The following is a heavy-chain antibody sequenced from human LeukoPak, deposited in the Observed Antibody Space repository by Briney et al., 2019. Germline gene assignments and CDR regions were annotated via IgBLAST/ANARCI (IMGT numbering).Heavy chain of an antibody. Sequence: GESLKISCKGSGYSFTSYWTGWVRQMPGKGLEWMGIIYPGDSDTRYSPSFQGQVTISADKSISTAYLQWSSLKASDTAMYYCARHLGWEGVYKQQLPNWFDPWGQGTLVTVSS. V-gene: IGHV5-51*01. CDR3: ARHLGWEGVYKQQLPNWFDP. CDR1: GYSFTSYW. J-gene: IGHJ5*02. CDR2: IYPGDSDT. D-gene: IGHD6-13*01.